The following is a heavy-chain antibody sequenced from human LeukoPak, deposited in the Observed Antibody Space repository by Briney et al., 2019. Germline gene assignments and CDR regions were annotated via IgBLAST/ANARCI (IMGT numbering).Heavy chain of an antibody. CDR1: VFTFDVYA. J-gene: IGHJ2*01. CDR2: MSYNSDTI. D-gene: IGHD2-21*02. Sequence: SETLPCAASVFTFDVYAMHWVRQAPGEGREWVSGMSYNSDTIVCAVSVKGRFTLSRDNAKSALYLQMHSLRAEDTAFYYCAKDYCGGDCYSGSYFDLWGRGTLVTVSS. V-gene: IGHV3-9*01. CDR3: AKDYCGGDCYSGSYFDL.